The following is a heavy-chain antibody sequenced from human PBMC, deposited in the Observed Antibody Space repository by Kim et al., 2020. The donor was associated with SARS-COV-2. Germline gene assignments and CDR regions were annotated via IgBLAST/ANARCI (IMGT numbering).Heavy chain of an antibody. D-gene: IGHD3-22*01. CDR3: AKDQYDSSGSFDY. Sequence: YADSVKGRFTISRDNSKNTLYLQMNSLRAEDTAVYYCAKDQYDSSGSFDYWGQGTLVTVSS. J-gene: IGHJ4*02. V-gene: IGHV3-33*06.